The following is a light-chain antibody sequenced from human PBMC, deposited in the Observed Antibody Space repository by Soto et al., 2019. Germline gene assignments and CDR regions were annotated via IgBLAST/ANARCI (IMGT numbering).Light chain of an antibody. CDR3: QQYGSSRT. V-gene: IGKV3-20*01. J-gene: IGKJ1*01. Sequence: EIVLTQSPGTLSLSPGERATLSCRASQSVSSSYLAWYQQKPGQAPRLLIYGASSRATGIPDRFSGSGSGTDFTLTISRLEPEDFEVYYCQQYGSSRTFGQVTKV. CDR1: QSVSSSY. CDR2: GAS.